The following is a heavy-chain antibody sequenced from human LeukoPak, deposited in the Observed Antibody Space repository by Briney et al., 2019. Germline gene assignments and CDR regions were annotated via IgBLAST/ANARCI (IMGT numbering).Heavy chain of an antibody. Sequence: SVKVSCKASGGTFSSYAISWVRQAPGQGLEWMGGIIPIFGTANYAQKFQGRVTITADKSTSTAYMELRSLRSDDTAVYYCARGAGVLRFLEWLFSVDYWGQGTLVTVSS. V-gene: IGHV1-69*06. CDR1: GGTFSSYA. CDR2: IIPIFGTA. J-gene: IGHJ4*02. CDR3: ARGAGVLRFLEWLFSVDY. D-gene: IGHD3-3*01.